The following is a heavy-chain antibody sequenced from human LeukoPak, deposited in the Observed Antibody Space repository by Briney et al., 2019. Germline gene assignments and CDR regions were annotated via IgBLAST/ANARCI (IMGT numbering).Heavy chain of an antibody. CDR1: EFTFSSYA. J-gene: IGHJ4*02. D-gene: IGHD4-17*01. V-gene: IGHV3-23*01. Sequence: PGGSLRLSCAASEFTFSSYAMSGVRQAPGKGLELVSAITASGGGTYYTDSVKGRFTISRDNSKNTLYLQMNSLRAEDTAVYYCARGSFGDYDYWGQGTLVTVSS. CDR3: ARGSFGDYDY. CDR2: ITASGGGT.